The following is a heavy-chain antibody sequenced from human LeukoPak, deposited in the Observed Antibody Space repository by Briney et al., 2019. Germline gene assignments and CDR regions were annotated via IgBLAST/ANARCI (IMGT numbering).Heavy chain of an antibody. CDR1: GFTFDSFA. CDR2: ISGSGAST. Sequence: GGSLRLSCAASGFTFDSFAMSWVRQAPGKGLEWLSAISGSGASTYYGDSVKGRFTISRDNSRDTLYLQMDSLRAEDTAVYYCAKRPITVTTFGRDYWGQGTLVTVSS. CDR3: AKRPITVTTFGRDY. J-gene: IGHJ4*02. V-gene: IGHV3-23*01. D-gene: IGHD4-17*01.